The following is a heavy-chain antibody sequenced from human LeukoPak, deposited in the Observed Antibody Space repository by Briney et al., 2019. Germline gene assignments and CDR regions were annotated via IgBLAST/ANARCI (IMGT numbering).Heavy chain of an antibody. CDR1: GFTFGDYA. J-gene: IGHJ4*02. CDR2: IRGNTYGGTT. D-gene: IGHD1-1*01. V-gene: IGHV3-49*04. Sequence: GGSLRLSCAVSGFTFGDYAMSWVRQAPGKGLEWVGFIRGNTYGGTTEYAASVKGRFTVSRDDSKSIAYLQMNSLKTEDTAVYYCTRDSGYSFDYWGQGTLVTVSS. CDR3: TRDSGYSFDY.